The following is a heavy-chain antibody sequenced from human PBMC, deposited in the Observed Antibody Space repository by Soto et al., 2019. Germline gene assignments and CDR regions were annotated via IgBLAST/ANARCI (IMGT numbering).Heavy chain of an antibody. J-gene: IGHJ3*02. CDR2: ISYDGSNK. CDR3: AKENPAYYDILTVYPDDAFDI. V-gene: IGHV3-30*18. Sequence: QVQLVESGGGVVQPGRSLRLSCAASGFTFSSYGMHWVRQAPGKGLEWVAVISYDGSNKYYADSVKGRFTISRDNSRNTLYLQINSLIAEDNAVYYCAKENPAYYDILTVYPDDAFDIWGQGTMVTVSS. CDR1: GFTFSSYG. D-gene: IGHD3-9*01.